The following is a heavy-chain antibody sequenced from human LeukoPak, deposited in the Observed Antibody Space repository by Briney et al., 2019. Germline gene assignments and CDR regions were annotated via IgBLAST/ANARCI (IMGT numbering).Heavy chain of an antibody. J-gene: IGHJ4*02. V-gene: IGHV3-23*01. Sequence: TGGSLRLSCAASGFTFSSCDMTWVRQAPGKGLEWVSVVSGGGGTTYYADSVKGRFTISRDNSENTLYLQMNSLRAEDTAVYYCAKVNPPRGGRSGWYEANDYWGQGTLVIVSS. D-gene: IGHD6-19*01. CDR3: AKVNPPRGGRSGWYEANDY. CDR1: GFTFSSCD. CDR2: VSGGGGTT.